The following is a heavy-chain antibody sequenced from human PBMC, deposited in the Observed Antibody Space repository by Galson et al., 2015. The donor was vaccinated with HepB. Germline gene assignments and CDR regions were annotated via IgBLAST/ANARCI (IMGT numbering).Heavy chain of an antibody. J-gene: IGHJ6*02. V-gene: IGHV3-15*01. CDR3: TTGSLYKLTTAEDV. Sequence: SLRLSCAASGFTFSTAWLSWFRQAPGKGLEWVGRIKSKDGGGTADYAAPLEGRFTISRDDSKNTLFLQMNSLKTEDTAVYYCTTGSLYKLTTAEDVWGPGTTVTVSS. D-gene: IGHD4-11*01. CDR1: GFTFSTAW. CDR2: IKSKDGGGTA.